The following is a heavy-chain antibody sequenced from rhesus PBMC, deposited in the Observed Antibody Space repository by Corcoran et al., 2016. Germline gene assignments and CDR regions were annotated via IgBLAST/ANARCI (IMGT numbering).Heavy chain of an antibody. Sequence: QVQLQESGPGLVQPSETLSLTCAVSGDSFSSYWWTWIRQPPGKGLEWIGEIKGNSGSTHYSPSLKSRITISKDASKDQFSLKLSAVTAADTAVYYCARVICTGSGCYADYWGQGVLVTVS. D-gene: IGHD2-21*01. CDR3: ARVICTGSGCYADY. J-gene: IGHJ4*01. V-gene: IGHV4-80*01. CDR2: IKGNSGST. CDR1: GDSFSSYW.